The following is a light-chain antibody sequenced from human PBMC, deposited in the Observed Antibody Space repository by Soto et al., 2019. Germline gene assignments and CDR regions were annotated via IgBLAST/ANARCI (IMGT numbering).Light chain of an antibody. CDR3: QQYGTSPRM. Sequence: EIVLTQSPGTLSLSPGDTAALSCRASQSVSNNYLAWYQQKPGQAPRLLIYGASSRATGIPDRFSGSASGTDFTLTIRRLEPEDFAVYYCQQYGTSPRMFGQGTKVEIK. J-gene: IGKJ1*01. CDR2: GAS. CDR1: QSVSNNY. V-gene: IGKV3-20*01.